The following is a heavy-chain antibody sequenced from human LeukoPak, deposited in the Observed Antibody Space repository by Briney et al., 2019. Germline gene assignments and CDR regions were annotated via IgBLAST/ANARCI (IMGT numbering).Heavy chain of an antibody. Sequence: SEILSLTCTVSGGSISSYYWSWIRQPPGKGLEWIGYIYYSGSTNYNPSLKSRVTISVDTSKNQFPLKLSSVTAADTAVYYCARHTAAAGTNFDYWGQGTLVTVSS. J-gene: IGHJ4*02. CDR3: ARHTAAAGTNFDY. D-gene: IGHD6-13*01. CDR1: GGSISSYY. CDR2: IYYSGST. V-gene: IGHV4-59*08.